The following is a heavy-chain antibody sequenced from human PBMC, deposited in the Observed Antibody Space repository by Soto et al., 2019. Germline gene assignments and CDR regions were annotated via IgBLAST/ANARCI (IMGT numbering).Heavy chain of an antibody. CDR3: AREERELLLRNCYFDL. CDR2: IIPIFGTA. Sequence: QVQLVQSGAEVKKPGSSVKVSCKASGGTFSSYAISWVRQAPGQGLEWMGGIIPIFGTANYAQMFQGRVTITADESTSTAYMELSSLRSGDTAVYYCAREERELLLRNCYFDLWGRGTLVTVSS. V-gene: IGHV1-69*01. J-gene: IGHJ2*01. D-gene: IGHD1-26*01. CDR1: GGTFSSYA.